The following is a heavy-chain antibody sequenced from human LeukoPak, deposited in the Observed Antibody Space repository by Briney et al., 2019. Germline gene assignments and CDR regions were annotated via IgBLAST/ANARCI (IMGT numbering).Heavy chain of an antibody. CDR1: GFTFSSYS. Sequence: PGGSLRLSCAASGFTFSSYSMNWVRQAPGKGLEWVSYISSSSSTIYYADSVKGRFTISRDNAENSLYLQMDSLRIEDTALYYCVKARRGTTTSYFDYWGQGALVTVSS. J-gene: IGHJ4*02. CDR2: ISSSSSTI. V-gene: IGHV3-48*01. CDR3: VKARRGTTTSYFDY. D-gene: IGHD2/OR15-2a*01.